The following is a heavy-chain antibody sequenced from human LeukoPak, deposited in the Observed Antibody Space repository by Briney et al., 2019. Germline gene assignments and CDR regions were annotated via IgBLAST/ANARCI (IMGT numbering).Heavy chain of an antibody. CDR2: ISSSGNTI. V-gene: IGHV3-48*03. CDR1: GLTFSVYD. CDR3: ARDLTVAGPMDV. Sequence: GGSLRLSCEASGLTFSVYDMNWVRQAPGKGLEWISYISSSGNTIYYAHSVKGRFTISRDNAQNSLYLQMSSLRAEDSAVYYCARDLTVAGPMDVWGQGTTVTVSS. J-gene: IGHJ6*02. D-gene: IGHD6-19*01.